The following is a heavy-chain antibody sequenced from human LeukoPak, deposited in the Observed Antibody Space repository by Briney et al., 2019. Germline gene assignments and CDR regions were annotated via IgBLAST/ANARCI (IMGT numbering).Heavy chain of an antibody. CDR2: ISSGGSTI. V-gene: IGHV3-11*01. Sequence: GGSLRLSCAASGFTVSSNYMSWVRQAPGKGPEWVSYISSGGSTIFYADFVKGRFTISRDNAESSLYLQMNSLRDEDTAVYYCARGGFCNGYNCYSDYWGQGTLVTVSS. CDR3: ARGGFCNGYNCYSDY. D-gene: IGHD2-15*01. J-gene: IGHJ4*02. CDR1: GFTVSSNY.